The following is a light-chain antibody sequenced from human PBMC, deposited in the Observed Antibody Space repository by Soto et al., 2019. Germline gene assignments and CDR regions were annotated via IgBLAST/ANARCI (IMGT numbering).Light chain of an antibody. Sequence: DIQMTQSPSTLSASVGDRVTITCRAGQSISSWLAWYQQKPGKAPKLLIYDASSLESGVPSRFSGSGSGTEFTLTISSLQPDDFATYYCQLYDSYSWTFGQGTKVDIK. CDR1: QSISSW. CDR2: DAS. V-gene: IGKV1-5*01. J-gene: IGKJ1*01. CDR3: QLYDSYSWT.